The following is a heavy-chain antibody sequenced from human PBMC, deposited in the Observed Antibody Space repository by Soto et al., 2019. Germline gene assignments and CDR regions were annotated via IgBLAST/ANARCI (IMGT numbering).Heavy chain of an antibody. CDR2: IYWNDDK. CDR3: ALQGLLSNYYYYGMDV. CDR1: GFSLSTSGVG. V-gene: IGHV2-5*01. D-gene: IGHD1-26*01. J-gene: IGHJ6*02. Sequence: SGPTLVNPTHTLTLTCTFSGFSLSTSGVGVGWIRQPPGKALEWLALIYWNDDKRYSPSLKSRLTITKDTSKNQVVLTMTNMDPVDTATYYCALQGLLSNYYYYGMDVWGQGTTVTVSS.